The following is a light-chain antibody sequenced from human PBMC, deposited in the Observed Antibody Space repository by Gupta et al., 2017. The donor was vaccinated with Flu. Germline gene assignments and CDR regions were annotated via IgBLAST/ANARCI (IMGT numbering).Light chain of an antibody. CDR3: QHDNNCPVT. Sequence: EIVMTQSPATLSVSPGERATLSCRASQSVSSNLAWYQQKPGQAPRLLIYGASTRATGIPARFSGSGSGTEFTLTISSRQSEDFAVYYCQHDNNCPVTFGHGTKVDIK. J-gene: IGKJ3*01. V-gene: IGKV3-15*01. CDR1: QSVSSN. CDR2: GAS.